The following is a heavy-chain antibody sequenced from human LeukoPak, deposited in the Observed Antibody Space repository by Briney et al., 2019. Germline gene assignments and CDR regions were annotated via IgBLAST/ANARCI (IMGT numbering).Heavy chain of an antibody. CDR2: IQSSRST. CDR1: GGSFGRGGYY. CDR3: ARGPHFYGSVSYEYSYYYYYYGMDV. J-gene: IGHJ6*04. Sequence: SETLSLTCTVFGGSFGRGGYYWSWIRQFPGKSLEWIGYIQSSRSTYYNPSLKSRLSISLDTSKNQFSLKLSSVTAADTAVYYCARGPHFYGSVSYEYSYYYYYYGMDVWGKGTAVTVSS. D-gene: IGHD3-10*01. V-gene: IGHV4-31*03.